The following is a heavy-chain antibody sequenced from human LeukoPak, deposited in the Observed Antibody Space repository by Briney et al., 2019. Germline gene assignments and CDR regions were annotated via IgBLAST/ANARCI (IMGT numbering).Heavy chain of an antibody. CDR1: GGSFSGYY. CDR2: INHSGST. V-gene: IGHV4-34*01. CDR3: ARVFYYYYYMDV. J-gene: IGHJ6*03. Sequence: ASETLSLTCAVYGGSFSGYYWSWIRQPPGKGLEWIGEINHSGSTNYNPSLKSRVTISVDTSKNQFSLKLSSVTAADTAVYYCARVFYYYYYMDVWGKGTTVTVSS.